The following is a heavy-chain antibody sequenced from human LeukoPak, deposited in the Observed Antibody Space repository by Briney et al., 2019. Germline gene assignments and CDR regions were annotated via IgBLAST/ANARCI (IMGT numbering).Heavy chain of an antibody. CDR2: INHSGST. J-gene: IGHJ5*02. CDR3: ARGRPSNRVVPAARKWFDP. D-gene: IGHD2-2*01. CDR1: GGSFSGYY. V-gene: IGHV4-34*01. Sequence: SETLSLTCAVYGGSFSGYYWSWIRQPPGKGLEWIGEINHSGSTNYNPSLKSRVTISVDTSKNQFSLKLSSVTAADTAVYYCARGRPSNRVVPAARKWFDPWGQGTLVTVSS.